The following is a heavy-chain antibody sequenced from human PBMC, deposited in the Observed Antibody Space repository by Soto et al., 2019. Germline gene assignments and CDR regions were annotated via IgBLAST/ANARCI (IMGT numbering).Heavy chain of an antibody. CDR2: ISAYNGNT. J-gene: IGHJ6*02. D-gene: IGHD2-15*01. CDR1: GYTFTSYG. CDR3: AREYCSGGSCYGEYYGMDV. V-gene: IGHV1-18*01. Sequence: ASVKVSCKASGYTFTSYGISWVRQAPGQGLEWMGWISAYNGNTNYAQKLQGRVTMTTDTSTSTAYMELRSLRSDDTAVYYCAREYCSGGSCYGEYYGMDVWGQGTTVTVSS.